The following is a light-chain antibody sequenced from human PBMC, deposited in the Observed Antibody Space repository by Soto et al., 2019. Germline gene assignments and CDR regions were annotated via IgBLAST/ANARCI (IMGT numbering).Light chain of an antibody. CDR2: END. J-gene: IGLJ3*02. CDR1: TSNIRNNY. V-gene: IGLV1-51*02. CDR3: GTWDTSLSPGV. Sequence: QSVLTQPPSVSAAPGQKVTISCSGSTSNIRNNYVSWYQQLPGTAPKLLIYENDKRPSGIPDRFSGSKSGASATLGITGLQTGDEADYYCGTWDTSLSPGVXGGGTKLTVL.